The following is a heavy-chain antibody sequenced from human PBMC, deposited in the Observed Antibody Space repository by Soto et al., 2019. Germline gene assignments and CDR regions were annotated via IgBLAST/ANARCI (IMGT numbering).Heavy chain of an antibody. V-gene: IGHV3-30-3*01. D-gene: IGHD3-22*01. CDR2: ISYDGSNK. CDR3: AREKDATYYYDSSGYYY. Sequence: RLSCAASGFTFSSYAMHWVRQAPGKGLEWVAVISYDGSNKYYADSVKGRFTISRDNSKNTLYLQMNSLRAEDTAVYYCAREKDATYYYDSSGYYYWGQGTLVTVSS. J-gene: IGHJ4*02. CDR1: GFTFSSYA.